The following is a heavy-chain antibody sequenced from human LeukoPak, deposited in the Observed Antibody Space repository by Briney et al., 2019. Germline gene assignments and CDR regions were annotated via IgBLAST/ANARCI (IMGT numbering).Heavy chain of an antibody. CDR2: IIPVLNIT. J-gene: IGHJ6*02. Sequence: SVRVSCKTSGGTFSTSAITWVRQAPGQGLEWMGRIIPVLNITTYAQRFQGRVTITADTSTSTVYMELSSLRSEETAVYYCARDQGLTAPPPYGLDVWGQETTVLVSS. CDR3: ARDQGLTAPPPYGLDV. D-gene: IGHD5-18*01. V-gene: IGHV1-69*04. CDR1: GGTFSTSA.